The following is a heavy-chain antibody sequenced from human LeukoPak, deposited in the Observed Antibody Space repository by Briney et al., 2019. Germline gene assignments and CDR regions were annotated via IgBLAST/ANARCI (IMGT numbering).Heavy chain of an antibody. J-gene: IGHJ4*02. D-gene: IGHD5-18*01. CDR3: ARAEGYSYAFYFVY. CDR2: IKYGGSEK. Sequence: HPGGALRLSCAAPGFTFSSYWMTWVRQAPGKGLEWVANIKYGGSEKYYADSVKGRFTISRDNAKNSLYLQMNSLRAEDTAVYFCARAEGYSYAFYFVYWGQGTLVTVSS. CDR1: GFTFSSYW. V-gene: IGHV3-7*04.